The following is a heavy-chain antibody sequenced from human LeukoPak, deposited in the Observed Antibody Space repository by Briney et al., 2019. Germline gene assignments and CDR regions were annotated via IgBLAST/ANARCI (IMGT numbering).Heavy chain of an antibody. CDR1: GFIISTYY. Sequence: GGSLRLSCAASGFIISTYYMTWVRQAPGKGLEWVAGIKQDGSENYYVDSVKGRFTVSRDNSKNSLHLQMNSLRAEDTAVYFCARERYCTTATCYVGVPFDYWGQGTLVTVSS. J-gene: IGHJ4*02. CDR3: ARERYCTTATCYVGVPFDY. D-gene: IGHD2-2*01. CDR2: IKQDGSEN. V-gene: IGHV3-7*01.